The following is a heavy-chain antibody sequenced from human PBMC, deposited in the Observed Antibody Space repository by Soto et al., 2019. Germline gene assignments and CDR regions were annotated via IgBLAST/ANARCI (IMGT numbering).Heavy chain of an antibody. CDR2: ISGGGDTS. Sequence: GGSLRLSCAVSGFTFSNYAISWVRQAPGKGLEWVSIISGGGDTSYYADSVKGRFTISRDNSRNTLYLQMNSLRAGDSAKYYCEKEGTGGLYFFDYWGPGTLVPVSS. CDR3: EKEGTGGLYFFDY. CDR1: GFTFSNYA. V-gene: IGHV3-23*01. J-gene: IGHJ4*02. D-gene: IGHD2-8*01.